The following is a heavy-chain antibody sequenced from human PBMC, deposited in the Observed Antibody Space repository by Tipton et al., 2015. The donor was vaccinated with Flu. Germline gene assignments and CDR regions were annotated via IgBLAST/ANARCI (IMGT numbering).Heavy chain of an antibody. Sequence: QVQLVQSGAEVKKPGASVRVSCKASGYTFNIYYIHWVRQAPGQGLEWMGWINPDSGGTYYAQKFQGRVTMTRDTAIRTVHMELSSLRSDDTAVYYCAKDGVAATDYWGQGTLVTVSS. CDR3: AKDGVAATDY. J-gene: IGHJ4*02. CDR2: INPDSGGT. CDR1: GYTFNIYY. D-gene: IGHD2-15*01. V-gene: IGHV1-2*02.